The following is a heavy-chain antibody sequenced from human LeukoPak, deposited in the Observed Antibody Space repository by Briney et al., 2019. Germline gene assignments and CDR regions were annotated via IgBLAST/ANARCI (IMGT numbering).Heavy chain of an antibody. Sequence: GGSLRLSCAASGFTFSTYSMNWVRQAPGKGLEWVSSISSSSSYIYYADSVKGRFTISRDNAKNSLYLQMNGLRAEDTAVYYCARDGDIVVVPADLDYWGQGTLVTVSS. J-gene: IGHJ4*02. V-gene: IGHV3-21*01. D-gene: IGHD2-2*01. CDR2: ISSSSSYI. CDR1: GFTFSTYS. CDR3: ARDGDIVVVPADLDY.